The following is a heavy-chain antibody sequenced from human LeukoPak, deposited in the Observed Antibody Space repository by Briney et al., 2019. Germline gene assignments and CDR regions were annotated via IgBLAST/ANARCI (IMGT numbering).Heavy chain of an antibody. D-gene: IGHD3-22*01. J-gene: IGHJ4*02. CDR2: IDHTGIT. CDR3: ARVRSVPRYDSSGYQLGYFDY. CDR1: DDSITIYY. V-gene: IGHV4-59*08. Sequence: SETLSLTCTVSDDSITIYYWSWIRQPPGKGLEWIGYIDHTGITNYNPSLNSRVTIPRDTSKNQFSLNLRSVTAADTAVYYCARVRSVPRYDSSGYQLGYFDYWGQGTLVTVSS.